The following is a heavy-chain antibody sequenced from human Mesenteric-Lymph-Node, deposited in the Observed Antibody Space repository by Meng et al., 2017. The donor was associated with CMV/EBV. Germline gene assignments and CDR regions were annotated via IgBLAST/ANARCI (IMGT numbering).Heavy chain of an antibody. CDR1: GFSFNSFS. J-gene: IGHJ4*02. V-gene: IGHV3-48*02. Sequence: GSLRLSCVASGFSFNSFSMNWVRQAPGKGLEWISYITSSGRSIHYADSVKGRFTVSRDNAQNSVFLQMNSLRDEDTAVYYCARGQSGFGDSPGYWGLGAQVTVSS. D-gene: IGHD3-10*01. CDR2: ITSSGRSI. CDR3: ARGQSGFGDSPGY.